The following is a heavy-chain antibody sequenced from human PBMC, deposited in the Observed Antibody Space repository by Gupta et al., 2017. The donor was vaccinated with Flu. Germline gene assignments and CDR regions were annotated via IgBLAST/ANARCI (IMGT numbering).Heavy chain of an antibody. Sequence: WRRQSPGKGLEWIGNIDFGGTTKYNPSLKSRVTIAVDTSERQFSLRLSSVAAADTAKYYCARGWWTSSPLDYWGLGTLVTVSS. CDR2: IDFGGTT. V-gene: IGHV4-59*01. J-gene: IGHJ4*02. D-gene: IGHD2-15*01. CDR3: ARGWWTSSPLDY.